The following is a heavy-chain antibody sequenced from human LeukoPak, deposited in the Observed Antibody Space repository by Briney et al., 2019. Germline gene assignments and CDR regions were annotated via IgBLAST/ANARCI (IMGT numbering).Heavy chain of an antibody. CDR3: ARHRTDYYGSGWYYGMDD. CDR2: IYYSGST. CDR1: GGSLSSYY. D-gene: IGHD3-10*01. V-gene: IGHV4-59*08. J-gene: IGHJ6*02. Sequence: SETLSLTCTVSGGSLSSYYWSWIRQHPGTGLEWIGYIYYSGSTNYNPSLKSRVTISVDTSKNQFSLKLSSVTAADTAVYYCARHRTDYYGSGWYYGMDDWGQGTTVTVSS.